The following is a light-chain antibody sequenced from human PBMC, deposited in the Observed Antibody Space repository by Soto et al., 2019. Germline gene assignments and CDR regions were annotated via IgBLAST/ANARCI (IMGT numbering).Light chain of an antibody. Sequence: EIVLTQSPATLSLSPGERATLSCRASQSISSYLDWYQQKRGQAPRLLIYDASKMATGIPARFSGSGSWSDFTPAITTPEPVSFLDYYDQQRGNCRSTFGKGTRVE. V-gene: IGKV3-11*01. J-gene: IGKJ5*01. CDR3: QQRGNCRST. CDR1: QSISSY. CDR2: DAS.